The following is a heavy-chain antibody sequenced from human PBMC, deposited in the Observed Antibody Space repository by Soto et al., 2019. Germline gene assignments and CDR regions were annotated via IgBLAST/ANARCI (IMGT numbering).Heavy chain of an antibody. CDR1: GGSISSYY. CDR2: IYYSGST. D-gene: IGHD3-16*01. J-gene: IGHJ4*02. Sequence: SETLSLTCTVSGGSISSYYWNWIRQPPGKGLEWIGYIYYSGSTNYSPSLKSRVTISVDTSKNQFSLKLSSVTAADTAVYYCARSTDYVSDYWGQGTLVTVSS. CDR3: ARSTDYVSDY. V-gene: IGHV4-59*08.